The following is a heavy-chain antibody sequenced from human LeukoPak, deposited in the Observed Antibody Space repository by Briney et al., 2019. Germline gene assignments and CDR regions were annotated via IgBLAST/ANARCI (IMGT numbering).Heavy chain of an antibody. D-gene: IGHD4-11*01. Sequence: GGSLRLSCTASGFTFSNVWMSWVRQAPGKGLEGVGRVKSIVDGGTTDYAAPVKGRFTISRDDSKNTVYLQMNSLRAEDTAVYYCAREEILSYSTYLGDYWGQGTLVTVSS. CDR3: AREEILSYSTYLGDY. J-gene: IGHJ4*02. CDR1: GFTFSNVW. V-gene: IGHV3-15*01. CDR2: VKSIVDGGTT.